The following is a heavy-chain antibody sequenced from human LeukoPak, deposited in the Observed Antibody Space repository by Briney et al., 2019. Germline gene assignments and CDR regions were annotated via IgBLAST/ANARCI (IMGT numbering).Heavy chain of an antibody. CDR2: ISYDGSNK. Sequence: GGSLRLSCAASGFTFSSYAMSWVRQAPGKGLEWVAVISYDGSNKYYADSVKGRFTISRDNSKNTLYLQMNSLRAEDTAVYYCARESQLLGFDYWGQGTLVTVSS. D-gene: IGHD6-6*01. J-gene: IGHJ4*02. CDR3: ARESQLLGFDY. V-gene: IGHV3-30*01. CDR1: GFTFSSYA.